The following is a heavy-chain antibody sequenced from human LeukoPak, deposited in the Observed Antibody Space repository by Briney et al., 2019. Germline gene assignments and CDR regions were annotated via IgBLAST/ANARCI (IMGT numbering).Heavy chain of an antibody. CDR1: GFTFSSYA. CDR3: ARGSSSWYQTFDY. V-gene: IGHV3-30-3*01. Sequence: GGSLRLSCAASGFTFSSYAMHWVRQAPGKGLEWVAVISYDGSNKYYADSVKGRFTISRDNSKNTLHLQMNSLRAEDTAVYYCARGSSSWYQTFDYWGQGTLVTVSS. CDR2: ISYDGSNK. J-gene: IGHJ4*02. D-gene: IGHD6-13*01.